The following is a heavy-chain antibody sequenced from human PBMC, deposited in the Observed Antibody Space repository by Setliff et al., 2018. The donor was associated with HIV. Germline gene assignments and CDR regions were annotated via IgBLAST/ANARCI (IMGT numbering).Heavy chain of an antibody. Sequence: SETLSLTCTVSGGSISRSRHFWSWIRQPAGKGLEWIGRFFPSGSTHYNPSLRSRVTMSVDTSKNQFSLNLRSVTAADTAVYYCARDRIAAAGTLMGYWGQGTLVTVSS. V-gene: IGHV4-61*02. CDR1: GGSISRSRHF. CDR3: ARDRIAAAGTLMGY. D-gene: IGHD6-13*01. CDR2: FFPSGST. J-gene: IGHJ4*02.